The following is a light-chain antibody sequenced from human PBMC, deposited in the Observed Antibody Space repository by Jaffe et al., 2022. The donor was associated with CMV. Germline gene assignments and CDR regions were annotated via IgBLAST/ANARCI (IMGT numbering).Light chain of an antibody. CDR1: SSDVGGYKY. V-gene: IGLV2-8*01. J-gene: IGLJ1*01. Sequence: QSALTQPPSASGSPGQSVTISCTGTSSDVGGYKYVSWYQQHPGKAPKLMIYEVNKRPSGVPDRFSGSKSGNTASLTVAGLQAEDEADYNCSSYAGSNNFGVFGTGTKVTVL. CDR2: EVN. CDR3: SSYAGSNNFGV.